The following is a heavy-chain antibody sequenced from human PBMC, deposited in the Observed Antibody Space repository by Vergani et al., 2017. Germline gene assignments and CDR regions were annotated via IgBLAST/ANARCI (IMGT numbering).Heavy chain of an antibody. J-gene: IGHJ6*03. CDR1: GFTFVDYG. Sequence: EVQLVESGGGVERPGGSLRLSCAASGFTFVDYGISWVRQAPGKGLEWVSGINWNGGSTGYADSVKGRFTISRDNAKNSLYLQRNSLRAEDTALYHCARVTMRYYYMDVWGKGTTVTVSS. CDR2: INWNGGST. CDR3: ARVTMRYYYMDV. V-gene: IGHV3-20*01. D-gene: IGHD4/OR15-4a*01.